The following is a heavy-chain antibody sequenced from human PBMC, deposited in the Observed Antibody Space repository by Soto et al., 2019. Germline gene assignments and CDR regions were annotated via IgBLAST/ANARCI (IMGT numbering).Heavy chain of an antibody. D-gene: IGHD3-10*01. CDR1: GYSFTSYW. CDR2: IYPGDSDT. J-gene: IGHJ6*02. Sequence: LKISCKGSGYSFTSYWIGWVRQMPGKGLEWMGIIYPGDSDTRYSPSFQGQVTISADKSISTAYLQWSSLKASDTAMYYCARHLSYYGSVSYETKNPYYYYGMDVWGQGTTVTVSS. CDR3: ARHLSYYGSVSYETKNPYYYYGMDV. V-gene: IGHV5-51*01.